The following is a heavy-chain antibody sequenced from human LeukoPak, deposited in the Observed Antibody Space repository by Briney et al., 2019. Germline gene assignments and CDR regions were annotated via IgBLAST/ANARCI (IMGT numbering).Heavy chain of an antibody. CDR2: ISGGGDNT. V-gene: IGHV3-23*01. Sequence: GGSLRLSCAASGFTFNNYVMSWVRQPPGGGLEWVSGISGGGDNTYYADSAKGRFAISRDNPENTLYLQMNSLRAEDTAVYYCAKGPNYDKTWYFGLWGWGTLVTVSS. J-gene: IGHJ2*01. CDR3: AKGPNYDKTWYFGL. D-gene: IGHD3-22*01. CDR1: GFTFNNYV.